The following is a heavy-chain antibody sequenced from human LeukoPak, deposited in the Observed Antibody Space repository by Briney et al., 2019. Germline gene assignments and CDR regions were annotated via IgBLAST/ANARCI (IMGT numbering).Heavy chain of an antibody. D-gene: IGHD2-2*01. CDR2: ISGSGGGT. CDR3: AKVLMGCSTPSWSHWFDP. J-gene: IGHJ5*02. V-gene: IGHV3-23*01. CDR1: GFTFTTYA. Sequence: GRSLRLACAASGFTFTTYAMSWVRQAPGKGLDWVSAISGSGGGTYYADSGKGRFTISRDNSKNTMSLQRNRLRGEDTAVYYCAKVLMGCSTPSWSHWFDPWGQGTLVPVFS.